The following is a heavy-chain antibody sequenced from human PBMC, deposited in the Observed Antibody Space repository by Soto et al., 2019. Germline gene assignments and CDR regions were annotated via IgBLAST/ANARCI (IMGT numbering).Heavy chain of an antibody. V-gene: IGHV1-18*01. CDR1: GYTFTSYG. CDR3: ARDVLLWFGELLSIDY. J-gene: IGHJ4*02. D-gene: IGHD3-10*01. CDR2: ISAYNGNT. Sequence: QVQLVQSGAEVKKPGASVKVSCKASGYTFTSYGISWVRQAPGQGLEWMGWISAYNGNTKYAQKLQGRVTMTTDTSTSTAYMGLRSLGSDDTAVYYCARDVLLWFGELLSIDYWGQGTLVTVSS.